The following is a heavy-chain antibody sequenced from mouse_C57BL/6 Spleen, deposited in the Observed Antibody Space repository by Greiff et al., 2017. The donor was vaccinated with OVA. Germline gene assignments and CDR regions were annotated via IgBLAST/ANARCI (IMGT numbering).Heavy chain of an antibody. CDR1: GYTFTDYN. D-gene: IGHD2-3*01. Sequence: VQLKESGPELVKPGASVKIPCKASGYTFTDYNMDWVKQSHGKSLEWIGDINPNNGGTIYNQKFKGKATLTVDKSSSTAYMELRSLTSEDTAVYYCARGNDGYREYFDDWGQGTTLTVSS. CDR3: ARGNDGYREYFDD. V-gene: IGHV1-18*01. CDR2: INPNNGGT. J-gene: IGHJ2*01.